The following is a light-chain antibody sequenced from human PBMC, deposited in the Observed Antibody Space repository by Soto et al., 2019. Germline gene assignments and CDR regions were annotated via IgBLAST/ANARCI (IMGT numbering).Light chain of an antibody. Sequence: EIVMTQSPVTLSVSPGERATLSCRASQSVTNNIAWYQQKPGQAPRLLIYDASDRATGIPARFSGSGSGTDFTLTISSLEPEDSAVYYCQQRHMWPITFGQGTRLEIK. CDR2: DAS. J-gene: IGKJ5*01. V-gene: IGKV3-11*01. CDR3: QQRHMWPIT. CDR1: QSVTNN.